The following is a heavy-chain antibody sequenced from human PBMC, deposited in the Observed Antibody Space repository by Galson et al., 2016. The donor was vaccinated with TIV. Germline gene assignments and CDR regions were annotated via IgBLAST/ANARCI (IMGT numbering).Heavy chain of an antibody. J-gene: IGHJ6*03. Sequence: QVQLQESGPGLVKLSETLSLTFTVSGCSISSYYLTWILQPPGKGLEWIGHIYYSGRTDYNPTLKNRITISMDTSKNQFSLKLSSVTAADTAVYYCARDKSGYETVDHFYYYMDVWGRGTTVTVSS. CDR3: ARDKSGYETVDHFYYYMDV. CDR1: GCSISSYY. V-gene: IGHV4-59*01. CDR2: IYYSGRT. D-gene: IGHD5-12*01.